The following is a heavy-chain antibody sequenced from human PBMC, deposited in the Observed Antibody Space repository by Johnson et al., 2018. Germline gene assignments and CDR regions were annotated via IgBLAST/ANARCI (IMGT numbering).Heavy chain of an antibody. CDR2: IAYDG. CDR3: ARGPSPLGGVGYFDS. CDR1: GFTFRSYA. D-gene: IGHD1-26*01. V-gene: IGHV3-64*04. J-gene: IGHJ4*02. Sequence: QVQLVESGGGVVQPGRSLRLSCAASGFTFRSYAMHWVRQAPGKGLEWVAVIAYDGAHSARGQFTVSRDNSKNILYLQINNVRTEDTAVYYCARGPSPLGGVGYFDSWGQGTLVTVSS.